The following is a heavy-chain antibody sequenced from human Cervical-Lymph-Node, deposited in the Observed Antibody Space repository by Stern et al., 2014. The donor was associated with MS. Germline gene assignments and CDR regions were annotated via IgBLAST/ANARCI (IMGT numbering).Heavy chain of an antibody. CDR2: LYSDGST. D-gene: IGHD5/OR15-5a*01. CDR1: GFTVNNNY. V-gene: IGHV3-53*01. J-gene: IGHJ4*02. CDR3: ARDVYNSRLN. Sequence: EVQLVESGGALIQPGGSLRLSCAASGFTVNNNYMSWVRQAPGKGLEWVSLLYSDGSTYYADSVKGRFTISRDNSKNTLYLQMNSLRAEDTAVYYCARDVYNSRLNWGQGTLVTVSS.